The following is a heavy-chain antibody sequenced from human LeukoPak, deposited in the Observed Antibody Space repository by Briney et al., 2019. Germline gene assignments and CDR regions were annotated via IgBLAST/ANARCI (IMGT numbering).Heavy chain of an antibody. D-gene: IGHD6-13*01. CDR1: GFTFSSYA. V-gene: IGHV3-23*01. CDR3: AKVWQQLVGYFDY. CDR2: ISGSGGST. J-gene: IGHJ4*02. Sequence: GGSLRLSCAASGFTFSSYAMSWVRQAPGKGLEWVSAISGSGGSTYYADSMKGRFTISRDNSKTPLYLQMNSLRAEDTAVYYCAKVWQQLVGYFDYWGQGTLVTVSS.